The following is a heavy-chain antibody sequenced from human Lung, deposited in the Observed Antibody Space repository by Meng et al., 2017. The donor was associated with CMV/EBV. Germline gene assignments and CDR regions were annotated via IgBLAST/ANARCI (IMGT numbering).Heavy chain of an antibody. J-gene: IGHJ6*02. CDR3: ARVLLDVRGWYYQGMDV. CDR1: GFRFSDYY. V-gene: IGHV3-69-1*01. D-gene: IGHD6-19*01. Sequence: GGSLRLXCAASGFRFSDYYMTWIRQAPGKGLEWVSYISSSYAVDYADSLKGRFTISRDNAKNSLYLQMNSLRAEDTAVYYCARVLLDVRGWYYQGMDVWGQGTTVXVSS. CDR2: ISSSYAV.